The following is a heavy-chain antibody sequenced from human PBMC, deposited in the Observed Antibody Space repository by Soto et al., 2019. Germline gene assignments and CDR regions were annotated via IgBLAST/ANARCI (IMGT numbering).Heavy chain of an antibody. D-gene: IGHD4-4*01. CDR1: GFTFSSYW. J-gene: IGHJ6*03. CDR2: IKQDGSEK. V-gene: IGHV3-7*01. CDR3: ARGPRYDYMFYYYMDV. Sequence: GGSLRLSCAASGFTFSSYWMSWVRQAPGKGLEWVANIKQDGSEKYYVDSVKGRFTISRDNAKNSLYLQMNSLRAEDTAVYYCARGPRYDYMFYYYMDVWGKGTTVTVSS.